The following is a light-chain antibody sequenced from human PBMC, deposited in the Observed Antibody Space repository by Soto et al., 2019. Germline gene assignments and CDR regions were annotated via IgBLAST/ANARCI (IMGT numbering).Light chain of an antibody. J-gene: IGKJ1*01. CDR3: QQYGTFPRT. CDR2: DAS. V-gene: IGKV1-5*01. Sequence: DIKMTQSPSTLYASVGDRVLITCRAKQNSNKWLAWYQQKPGQAPKFLIYDASTLETGVPSRFSGSGSGTEFTLTISSLQPDDFAAFYCQQYGTFPRTFGQGTKVDIK. CDR1: QNSNKW.